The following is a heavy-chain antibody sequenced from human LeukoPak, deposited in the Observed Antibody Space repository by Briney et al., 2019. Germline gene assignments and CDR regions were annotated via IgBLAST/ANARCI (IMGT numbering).Heavy chain of an antibody. CDR1: GFTFSSYA. J-gene: IGHJ6*03. CDR3: AKLVGYYYYMDV. CDR2: ISGSGGST. V-gene: IGHV3-23*01. Sequence: GGSLRLSCAASGFTFSSYAMSWIRQAPGKGLEWVSAISGSGGSTYYADSVKGRFTISRDNSKNTLYLQMNSLRAEDTAVYYCAKLVGYYYYMDVWGKGTTVTVSS.